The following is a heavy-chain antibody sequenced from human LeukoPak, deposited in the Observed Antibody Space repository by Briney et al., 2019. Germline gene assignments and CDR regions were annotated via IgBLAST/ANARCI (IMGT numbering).Heavy chain of an antibody. Sequence: SETLSLTCAVYGGSFSGYYWSWIRQPPGKGLEWIGEINHSGSTNYNPSLKSRVTISVDTSKNQFSLKLSSVPAADTAVYYSARSLLCSGGSCYKAIDYWGQGTLVTVCS. CDR1: GGSFSGYY. CDR2: INHSGST. J-gene: IGHJ4*02. D-gene: IGHD2-15*01. V-gene: IGHV4-34*01. CDR3: ARSLLCSGGSCYKAIDY.